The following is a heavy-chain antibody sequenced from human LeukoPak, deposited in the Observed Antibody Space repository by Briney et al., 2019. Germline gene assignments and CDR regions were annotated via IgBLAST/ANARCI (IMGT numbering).Heavy chain of an antibody. V-gene: IGHV4-59*01. CDR1: GGSISSYY. D-gene: IGHD3-16*01. CDR3: ARERGDFLRLGVHRGYFDL. J-gene: IGHJ2*01. CDR2: IYYSGST. Sequence: SETLSLTCTVSGGSISSYYWSWIRQPPGKGLEWIGYIYYSGSTNYNPSLKSRVTISVDTSKNQFSLKLSSVTAADTAVYYCARERGDFLRLGVHRGYFDLWGRGTLVTVSS.